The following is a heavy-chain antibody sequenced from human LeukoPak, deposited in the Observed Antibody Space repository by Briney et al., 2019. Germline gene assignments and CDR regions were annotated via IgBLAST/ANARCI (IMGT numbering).Heavy chain of an antibody. V-gene: IGHV3-11*04. CDR2: ISSSGSSI. CDR1: GFTFSDYY. Sequence: GGSLRLSCAASGFTFSDYYMSWIRQAPGKGLEWVSYISSSGSSIYYADSVKGRFTISRDNARKSLYLQMYRLRAEDTAVYYCARDGYGVFRGGYFDDWGQGTLVTVSS. J-gene: IGHJ4*02. CDR3: ARDGYGVFRGGYFDD. D-gene: IGHD4-17*01.